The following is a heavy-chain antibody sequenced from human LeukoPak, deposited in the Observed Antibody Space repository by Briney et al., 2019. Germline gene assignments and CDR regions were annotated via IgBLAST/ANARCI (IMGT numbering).Heavy chain of an antibody. D-gene: IGHD3-9*01. V-gene: IGHV3-21*01. Sequence: GGSLTLSCAASGFTFSDYSMNWVRQAPGKGLEWVSCISSASNYIYYADPVKGRFTISRDNAKNSLYLQMNSLRAEDTAVYYCARDVGLRYFDAFDIWGQGTMVTVSS. CDR1: GFTFSDYS. CDR2: ISSASNYI. J-gene: IGHJ3*02. CDR3: ARDVGLRYFDAFDI.